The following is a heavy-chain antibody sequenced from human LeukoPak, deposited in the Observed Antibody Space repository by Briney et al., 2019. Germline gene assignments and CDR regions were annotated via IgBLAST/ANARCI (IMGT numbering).Heavy chain of an antibody. V-gene: IGHV3-30*04. Sequence: GRSLRLSCAASGFTFSSYAMHWVRRAPGKGLEWVAVISYDGSNKYYADSVKGRFTISRDNSKNTLYLQMNSLRAEDTAVYYCAGGELSAFDYWGQGTLVTVSS. CDR1: GFTFSSYA. J-gene: IGHJ4*02. D-gene: IGHD3-16*02. CDR2: ISYDGSNK. CDR3: AGGELSAFDY.